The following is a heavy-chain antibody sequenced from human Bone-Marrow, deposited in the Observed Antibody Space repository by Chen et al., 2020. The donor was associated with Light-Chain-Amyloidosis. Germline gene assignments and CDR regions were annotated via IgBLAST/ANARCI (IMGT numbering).Heavy chain of an antibody. CDR2: IYPDDSDA. V-gene: IGHV5-51*01. D-gene: IGHD5-12*01. J-gene: IGHJ4*02. CDR3: ARRRDGYNFDY. Sequence: EVQLEQSGPEVKKPGESLKISCKGSGYTFPNYRIGWVRQMPGKGLERMGVIYPDDSDARYSPSFEGQVTISADKSITTAYLQWRSLKASDTAMYYCARRRDGYNFDYWGQGTLVTVSS. CDR1: GYTFPNYR.